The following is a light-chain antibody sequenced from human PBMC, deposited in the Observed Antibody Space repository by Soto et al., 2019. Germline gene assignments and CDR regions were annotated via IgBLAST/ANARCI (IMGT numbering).Light chain of an antibody. V-gene: IGLV2-14*03. CDR1: SSEVGGYNY. CDR3: SSYTTSNTRQIV. Sequence: QSVLTQPASVSGSPGQSITISCTGTSSEVGGYNYVSWYQPHPGKAPKLMIYDVSNRPSGVSNRFSGSKSGNTASLTISGLQPEDEADYYCSSYTTSNTRQIVFGTGTKVTVL. CDR2: DVS. J-gene: IGLJ1*01.